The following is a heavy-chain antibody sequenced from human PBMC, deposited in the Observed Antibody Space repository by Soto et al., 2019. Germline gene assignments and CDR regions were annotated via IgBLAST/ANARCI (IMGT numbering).Heavy chain of an antibody. V-gene: IGHV1-18*01. CDR2: ISAYNGNT. D-gene: IGHD1-26*01. J-gene: IGHJ5*02. Sequence: ASVKVSCKASGYTFTSYGISWVRQAPGRGLEWMGRISAYNGNTNYAQKLQGRVTMSTDTSTSTAYMELRSLRSDDTAVYYCARVVGALGHWFDPWGQGTLVTVSS. CDR1: GYTFTSYG. CDR3: ARVVGALGHWFDP.